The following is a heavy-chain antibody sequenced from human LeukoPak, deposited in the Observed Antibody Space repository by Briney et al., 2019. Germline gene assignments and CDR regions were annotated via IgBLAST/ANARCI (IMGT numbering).Heavy chain of an antibody. Sequence: GGSLRLSCAASGFTVSSNYMSWVRQAPGKGLEWVSVIYSGGSTYYADSVKGRFTISRDNFKNTLYLQMNSLRAEDTAVYYCARDCSSTSCYGYWGQGTLVTVSS. CDR2: IYSGGST. CDR3: ARDCSSTSCYGY. CDR1: GFTVSSNY. D-gene: IGHD2-2*01. J-gene: IGHJ4*02. V-gene: IGHV3-53*01.